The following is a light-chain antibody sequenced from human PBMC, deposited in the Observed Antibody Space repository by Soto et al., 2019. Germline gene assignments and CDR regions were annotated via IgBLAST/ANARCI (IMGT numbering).Light chain of an antibody. V-gene: IGKV1-5*03. CDR1: QAISSW. CDR3: QQYNSYSAA. CDR2: KAS. Sequence: DIQMTQSPSTLSGSVGDRVTITCRASQAISSWLDWYQQKPGKAPKLLIYKASTLKSGVPSRFSGSGSGTEYTLTIISLQPDDFATYYCQQYNSYSAAFGPGTKVELK. J-gene: IGKJ1*01.